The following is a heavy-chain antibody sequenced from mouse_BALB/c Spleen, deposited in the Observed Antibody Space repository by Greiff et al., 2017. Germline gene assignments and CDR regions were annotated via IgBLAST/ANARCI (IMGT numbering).Heavy chain of an antibody. CDR3: ARDRGYGYYYFDY. CDR2: INSNGGST. D-gene: IGHD1-2*01. J-gene: IGHJ2*01. Sequence: EVQVVESGGGLVQPGGSLKLSCAASGFTFSSYGMSWVRQTPDKRLELVATINSNGGSTYYPDSVKGRFTISRDNAKNTLYLQMSSLKSEDTAMYYCARDRGYGYYYFDYWGQGTTLTVSS. CDR1: GFTFSSYG. V-gene: IGHV5-6-3*01.